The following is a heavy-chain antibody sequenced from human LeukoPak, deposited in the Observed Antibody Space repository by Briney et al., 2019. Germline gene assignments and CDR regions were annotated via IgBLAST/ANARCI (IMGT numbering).Heavy chain of an antibody. J-gene: IGHJ5*02. CDR3: ATSAVAGTKGFDP. CDR1: GGSISSGSYY. V-gene: IGHV4-61*02. D-gene: IGHD6-19*01. Sequence: SETLSLTCTVSGGSISSGSYYWSWIRQPAGKGLEWIGRIYTSGSTNYNPSLKSRVTISVDTSKNQFSLKLSSVTAADTAVYYCATSAVAGTKGFDPWGQGTLVTVSS. CDR2: IYTSGST.